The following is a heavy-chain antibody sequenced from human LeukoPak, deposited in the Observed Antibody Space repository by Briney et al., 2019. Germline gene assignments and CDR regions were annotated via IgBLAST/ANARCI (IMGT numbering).Heavy chain of an antibody. CDR2: IDHSGST. V-gene: IGHV4-34*01. J-gene: IGHJ4*02. CDR1: GGSVSSYY. CDR3: ARSYPYYYDSSAGRDDGY. Sequence: PSETLSLTCTVSGGSVSSYYWSWIRQPPGKGLEWTGEIDHSGSTNYNPSLKSRVTISVDKSKNQFSLKLSSVTAADTAVYYCARSYPYYYDSSAGRDDGYWGQGTLVTVSS. D-gene: IGHD3-22*01.